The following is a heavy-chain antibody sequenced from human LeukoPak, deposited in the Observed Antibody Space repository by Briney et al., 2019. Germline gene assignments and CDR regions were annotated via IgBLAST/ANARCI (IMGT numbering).Heavy chain of an antibody. V-gene: IGHV3-23*01. CDR3: AKGHYYGSGSLDY. Sequence: GGSLRLSCAASGFTFSDYAMSWVRQAPGKGLEWVSAIGGRDGSTYYADSVKGRFTISRDNSKNTLYVQMNSLRAEDTAVYYCAKGHYYGSGSLDYWGQGTLVTVSS. CDR2: IGGRDGST. CDR1: GFTFSDYA. D-gene: IGHD3-10*01. J-gene: IGHJ4*02.